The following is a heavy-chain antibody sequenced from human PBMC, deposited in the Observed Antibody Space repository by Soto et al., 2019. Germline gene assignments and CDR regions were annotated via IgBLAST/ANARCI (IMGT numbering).Heavy chain of an antibody. Sequence: GGSLRLSCADSGFSFSTYSMSWVRQTPGKGLEWVAAITATGDRTYYADSVTGRFTISRDNSKKTHYLQMTSLRAEDTAMYYCATMNGYFEYWGRGTPVTVSS. J-gene: IGHJ4*02. V-gene: IGHV3-23*01. CDR3: ATMNGYFEY. D-gene: IGHD3-22*01. CDR2: ITATGDRT. CDR1: GFSFSTYS.